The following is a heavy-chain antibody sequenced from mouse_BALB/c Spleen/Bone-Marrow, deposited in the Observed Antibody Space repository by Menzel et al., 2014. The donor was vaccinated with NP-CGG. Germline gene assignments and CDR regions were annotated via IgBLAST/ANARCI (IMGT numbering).Heavy chain of an antibody. Sequence: VQLQQSGAELVKPGASVKLSCTASGFNIKDTYMHWVKQRPEQGPEWIERIDPANGNTKYDPKFQGKATITADTSSNTAYLQLSSLTSEDTAVYYCARYYYGYYFDYWGQGTTLTVSS. CDR2: IDPANGNT. J-gene: IGHJ2*01. V-gene: IGHV14-3*02. D-gene: IGHD1-2*01. CDR3: ARYYYGYYFDY. CDR1: GFNIKDTY.